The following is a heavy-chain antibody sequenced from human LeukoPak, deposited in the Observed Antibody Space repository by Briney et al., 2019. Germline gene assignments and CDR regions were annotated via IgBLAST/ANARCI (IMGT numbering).Heavy chain of an antibody. CDR1: GFTFSNYN. Sequence: GGSLRLSCAASGFTFSNYNMNWVRQAPGKGLEWVSCISSGGTYIYYADSVKGRFTISRDNAKNSLYLQMNSLRAEDTAVYYCARDSLSGFDPWGQGTLVTVSS. CDR2: ISSGGTYI. J-gene: IGHJ5*02. CDR3: ARDSLSGFDP. V-gene: IGHV3-21*01.